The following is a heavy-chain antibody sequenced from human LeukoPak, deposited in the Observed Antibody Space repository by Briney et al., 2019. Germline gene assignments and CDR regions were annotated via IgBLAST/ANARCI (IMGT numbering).Heavy chain of an antibody. CDR2: IYPGDSDT. Sequence: GESLKISCNGSGYSFTSYWIGWVRQMPGKGLEGMGIIYPGDSDTRYSPSFQGQVTISADKSISTAYLQWSSLKASDTAMYYCARTRGPENYYYYMDVWGKGTTVTVSS. V-gene: IGHV5-51*01. CDR3: ARTRGPENYYYYMDV. D-gene: IGHD3-16*01. CDR1: GYSFTSYW. J-gene: IGHJ6*03.